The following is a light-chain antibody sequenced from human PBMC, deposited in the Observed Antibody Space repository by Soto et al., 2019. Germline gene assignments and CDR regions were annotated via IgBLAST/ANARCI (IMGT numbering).Light chain of an antibody. J-gene: IGLJ1*01. Sequence: QSVLTQPASVSGSPGQSITISCTGTSSDVGSYNLVSWYQQHPGEAPKLMIYGGTKRPSGVSNRFSGSKPGNTASLTISGLQAEDEADYYCCSYAGITTYYVFGTG. CDR3: CSYAGITTYYV. V-gene: IGLV2-23*01. CDR2: GGT. CDR1: SSDVGSYNL.